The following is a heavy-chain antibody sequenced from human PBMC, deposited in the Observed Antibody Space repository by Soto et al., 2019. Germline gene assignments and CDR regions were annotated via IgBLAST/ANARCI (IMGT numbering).Heavy chain of an antibody. Sequence: ASVKVSCKASGYTFTGYAIHWVRQAPGQRLEWMGWINGGNGNTKYSQKFQGRVTITRDTSASTAYMELTSLGSEDTALYHCARGYCSSTSCQYYFAYWGQGTRVTVS. CDR1: GYTFTGYA. D-gene: IGHD2-2*01. CDR2: INGGNGNT. V-gene: IGHV1-3*01. CDR3: ARGYCSSTSCQYYFAY. J-gene: IGHJ4*02.